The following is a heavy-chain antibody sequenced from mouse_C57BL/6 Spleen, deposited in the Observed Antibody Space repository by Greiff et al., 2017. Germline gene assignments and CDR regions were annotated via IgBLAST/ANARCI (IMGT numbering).Heavy chain of an antibody. J-gene: IGHJ3*01. CDR3: TKTGTGGAWFAY. Sequence: VQLQQSGTVLARPGASVKMSCKTSGYTFTSYWMHWVKQRPGQGLEWIGAIYPGNSDTSYNQKFNGKAKLTAVTSASTAYMELSSLTNEDSAVYYCTKTGTGGAWFAYWGQGTLVTVSA. D-gene: IGHD4-1*01. V-gene: IGHV1-5*01. CDR2: IYPGNSDT. CDR1: GYTFTSYW.